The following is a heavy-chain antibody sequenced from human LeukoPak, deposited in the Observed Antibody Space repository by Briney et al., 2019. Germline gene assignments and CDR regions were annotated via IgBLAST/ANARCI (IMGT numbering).Heavy chain of an antibody. CDR1: GFTFSNYE. CDR2: ISSSGSST. CDR3: AREDGSQLDY. Sequence: GGSLRLSCATSGFTFSNYEMSWVRQTPGKGLEWVSYISSSGSSTYYADSVKGRFTISRDNAKSSLCLQMDSLRAGDTAVYYCAREDGSQLDYWGRGTLVTVSA. V-gene: IGHV3-48*03. J-gene: IGHJ4*02. D-gene: IGHD1-26*01.